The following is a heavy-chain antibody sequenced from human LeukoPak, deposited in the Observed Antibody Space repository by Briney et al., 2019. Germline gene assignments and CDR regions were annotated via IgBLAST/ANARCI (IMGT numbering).Heavy chain of an antibody. D-gene: IGHD3-3*01. CDR1: GFTFSDYY. Sequence: GGSLRLSCAASGFTFSDYYMSWIRQAPGKGLEWVSYISSSGSTIYYADSVKGRFTISRDNAKNSLYLQMNSLRAEDTAVYYCARELAPITIFGVVTPSAAFDIWGQGTMVTVSS. CDR3: ARELAPITIFGVVTPSAAFDI. CDR2: ISSSGSTI. J-gene: IGHJ3*02. V-gene: IGHV3-11*04.